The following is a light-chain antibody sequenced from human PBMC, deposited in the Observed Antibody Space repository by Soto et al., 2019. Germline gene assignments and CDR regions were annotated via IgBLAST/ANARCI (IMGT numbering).Light chain of an antibody. V-gene: IGKV3-15*01. Sequence: EIVMTQSPATLSVSPGERATLSCRASQSISSNLVWYQQKPGQAPRLLIYGASTRATGIPDRFSGSGSGTEFTLTINSLQSEDFAVYYCQKYNNWVTFGGGTKVEI. J-gene: IGKJ4*01. CDR2: GAS. CDR1: QSISSN. CDR3: QKYNNWVT.